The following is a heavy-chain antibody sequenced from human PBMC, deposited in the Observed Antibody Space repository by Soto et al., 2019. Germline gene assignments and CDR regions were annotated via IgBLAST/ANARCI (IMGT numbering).Heavy chain of an antibody. CDR3: ARRTAAGTTVHYYYYMDF. CDR2: INPSGGST. V-gene: IGHV1-46*03. CDR1: GYTFTSYY. Sequence: GASVNVSCKASGYTFTSYYMHWVRQAPGQGLEWTGIINPSGGSTSYAQKFQGRVTMTRDTSTSTVYMELSSLRSEDTAVYYCARRTAAGTTVHYYYYMDFWGKGTTVTVSS. D-gene: IGHD6-13*01. J-gene: IGHJ6*03.